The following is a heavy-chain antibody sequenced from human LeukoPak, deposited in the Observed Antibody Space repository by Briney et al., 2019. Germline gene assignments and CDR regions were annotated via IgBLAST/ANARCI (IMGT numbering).Heavy chain of an antibody. CDR2: IHHSGRT. V-gene: IGHV4-34*01. CDR3: ARGRSRVTIFGVALNWLDS. Sequence: SETLSLTCAVYGGSFSNYDWTWIRQPPGKGLEWIGEIHHSGRTNYNPSLKSRITISADTSKKQFSLRLSSVTAADTAVYYCARGRSRVTIFGVALNWLDSWGQGNLATVSS. CDR1: GGSFSNYD. J-gene: IGHJ5*01. D-gene: IGHD3-3*01.